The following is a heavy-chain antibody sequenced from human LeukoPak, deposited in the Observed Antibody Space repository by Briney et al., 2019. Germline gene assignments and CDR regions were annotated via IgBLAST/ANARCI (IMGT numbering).Heavy chain of an antibody. V-gene: IGHV3-30*03. J-gene: IGHJ4*02. CDR2: ISYDGSNK. CDR3: ARDRAWNYFDY. Sequence: PGESLRLSCAASGFTFSSYGMHWVRQAPGKGLEWVAVISYDGSNKYYADSVKGRFTISRDNSKNTLYLQMDSLRAEDTAVYYCARDRAWNYFDYWGQGTLVTVSS. D-gene: IGHD3-3*01. CDR1: GFTFSSYG.